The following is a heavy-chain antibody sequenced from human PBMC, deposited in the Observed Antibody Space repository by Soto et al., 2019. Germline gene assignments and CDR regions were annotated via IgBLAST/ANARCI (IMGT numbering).Heavy chain of an antibody. D-gene: IGHD1-26*01. CDR3: AREVGGNSYTDAFDI. Sequence: SETLSLTCTVPGGSVNIGTYYWRWIRQPPGKGLEWIGFIHYSGSTNYNPSLKGRVTISVDTSKNQFSLKLNSVTAADTAVYYCAREVGGNSYTDAFDIWGQGIMVTV. CDR2: IHYSGST. V-gene: IGHV4-61*01. J-gene: IGHJ3*02. CDR1: GGSVNIGTYY.